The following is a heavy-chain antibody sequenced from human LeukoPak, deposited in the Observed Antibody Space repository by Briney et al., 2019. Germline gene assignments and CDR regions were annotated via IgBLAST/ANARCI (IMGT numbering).Heavy chain of an antibody. J-gene: IGHJ6*03. CDR2: INPSGGST. D-gene: IGHD3-22*01. CDR1: GYTFTSYY. CDR3: ARAPYYYDSSGYGDYYYYMDV. V-gene: IGHV1-46*01. Sequence: ASVKVSCKASGYTFTSYYMHWVRQAPGQGLEWMGIINPSGGSTSYAQKFQGRVTMTRDTSTSTVYMELSSLRSEDTAVYYCARAPYYYDSSGYGDYYYYMDVWGKGTTVTVSS.